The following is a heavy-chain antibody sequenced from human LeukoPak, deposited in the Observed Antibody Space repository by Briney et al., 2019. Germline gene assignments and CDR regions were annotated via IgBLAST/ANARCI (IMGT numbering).Heavy chain of an antibody. V-gene: IGHV4-59*01. J-gene: IGHJ4*02. CDR1: GGSISSYY. CDR2: IYYSGST. Sequence: SETLSLTCTVSGGSISSYYWSWIRQPPGKGLEWIGYIYYSGSTNYNPSLKSRVTISVDTSKHQFSLKLSSVTAADTAVYYCARAVWSPAASDYWGQGTLVTVSS. D-gene: IGHD2-2*01. CDR3: ARAVWSPAASDY.